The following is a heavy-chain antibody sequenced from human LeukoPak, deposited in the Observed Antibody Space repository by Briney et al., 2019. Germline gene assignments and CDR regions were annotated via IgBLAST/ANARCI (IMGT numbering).Heavy chain of an antibody. CDR2: ISYDGSDK. V-gene: IGHV3-30*18. Sequence: GGSLRLSCAGSRFTFRTYGMHWVRQAPGKGLEWVAVISYDGSDKDYADSVKGRFTISRDNSKNTLYLQMNSLRAEDTAMYYCAKDRDPTASRRVWYFDYWGQGTLVTVSS. CDR3: AKDRDPTASRRVWYFDY. J-gene: IGHJ4*02. D-gene: IGHD5-24*01. CDR1: RFTFRTYG.